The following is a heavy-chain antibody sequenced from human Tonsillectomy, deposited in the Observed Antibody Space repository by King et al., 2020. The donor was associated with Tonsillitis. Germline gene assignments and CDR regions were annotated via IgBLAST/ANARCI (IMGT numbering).Heavy chain of an antibody. Sequence: VQLVESGGGVVQPGRSRRLSCAASGFTFSSYPMHWVRQAPGKGLEWVAVISFDGSNKYYADSVKGRFTISRDNSNNTLYLQMNSLRAADTAVYYCATPGNYYYYYYGMGVWGLGTTVTVSS. V-gene: IGHV3-30*04. CDR1: GFTFSSYP. CDR3: ATPGNYYYYYYGMGV. CDR2: ISFDGSNK. J-gene: IGHJ6*02.